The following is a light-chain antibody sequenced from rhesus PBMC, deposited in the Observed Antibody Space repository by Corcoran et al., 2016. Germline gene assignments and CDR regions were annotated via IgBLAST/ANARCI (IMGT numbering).Light chain of an antibody. CDR3: LQGYSTPYS. CDR1: QSMRNY. J-gene: IGKJ2*01. V-gene: IGKV1-36*02. Sequence: DIQMTQSPSSLSASVGDRVTITCRASQSMRNYLNWYQQKPGKAPKRLIYAASSLESVVPSRFSGRGSGTDFTLTISSLQPEDFAAYYCLQGYSTPYSFGQGTKVEIK. CDR2: AAS.